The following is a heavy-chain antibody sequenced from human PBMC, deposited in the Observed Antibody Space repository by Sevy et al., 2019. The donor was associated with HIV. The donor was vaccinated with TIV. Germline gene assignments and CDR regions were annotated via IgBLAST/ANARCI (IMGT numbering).Heavy chain of an antibody. CDR1: GYTFTGYY. Sequence: ASVKVSCKASGYTFTGYYMHWVRQAPGQGLEWMGWINPNSGGTNYAQKFQGRVTMTRDTSISTAYMELSRLRPDDTAVYYCARADTAMAYYYYYGMDVWGQGTTVTVSS. J-gene: IGHJ6*02. CDR3: ARADTAMAYYYYYGMDV. D-gene: IGHD5-18*01. V-gene: IGHV1-2*02. CDR2: INPNSGGT.